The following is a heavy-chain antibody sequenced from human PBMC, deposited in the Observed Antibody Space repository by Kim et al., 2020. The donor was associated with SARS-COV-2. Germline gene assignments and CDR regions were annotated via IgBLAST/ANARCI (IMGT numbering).Heavy chain of an antibody. V-gene: IGHV3-23*01. CDR3: AKDHRPGYQLLWGIWFDP. CDR2: ISGSGGST. D-gene: IGHD2-2*01. Sequence: GGSLRLSCAASGFTFSSYAMSWVRQAPGKGLEWVSAISGSGGSTYYADSVKGRFTISRDNSKNTLYLQMNSLRAEDTAVYYCAKDHRPGYQLLWGIWFDPWGQGTLVTVSS. CDR1: GFTFSSYA. J-gene: IGHJ5*02.